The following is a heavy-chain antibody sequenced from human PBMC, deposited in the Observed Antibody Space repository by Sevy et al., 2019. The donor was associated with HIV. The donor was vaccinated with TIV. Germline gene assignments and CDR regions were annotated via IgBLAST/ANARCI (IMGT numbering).Heavy chain of an antibody. J-gene: IGHJ6*02. V-gene: IGHV4-39*01. Sequence: SEILSLTCTVSGGSISSSSYYWNWIRQPPGKGLEWIGSIYYTGSTYYKPSLKSRVTISKDTSKNLFSLKLTSVTAADTAVYYCARPEGLQLNYAMDVWGQGTTVTVSS. CDR2: IYYTGST. CDR3: ARPEGLQLNYAMDV. D-gene: IGHD3-3*01. CDR1: GGSISSSSYY.